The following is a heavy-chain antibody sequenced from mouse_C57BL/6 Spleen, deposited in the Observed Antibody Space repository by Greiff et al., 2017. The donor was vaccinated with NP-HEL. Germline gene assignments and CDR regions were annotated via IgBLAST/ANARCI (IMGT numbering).Heavy chain of an antibody. CDR1: GYAFSSSW. J-gene: IGHJ4*01. CDR2: IYPGDGDT. CDR3: ARSPLYFAMDY. V-gene: IGHV1-82*01. Sequence: QVQLQQSGPELVKPGASVKISCKASGYAFSSSWMNWVKQRPGKGLEWIGRIYPGDGDTNYNGKFKGKATLTADKSSSTAYMQLSSLTSEDSAVYFCARSPLYFAMDYWGQGTSVTVSS.